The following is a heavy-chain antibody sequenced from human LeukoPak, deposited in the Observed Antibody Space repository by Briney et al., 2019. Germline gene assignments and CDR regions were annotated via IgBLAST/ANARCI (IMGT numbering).Heavy chain of an antibody. J-gene: IGHJ4*02. V-gene: IGHV4-59*08. D-gene: IGHD6-6*01. CDR3: ARHNFARPFDY. CDR1: CGSISKSY. Sequence: SETLSLTFTCSCGSISKSYWGLNRAPPGKGLEWIGYIYHSGDTNSNPSLKSRVTISMDTSKNQFSLKLSSVAAADTAMYYCARHNFARPFDYWGQGTQVTVSS. CDR2: IYHSGDT.